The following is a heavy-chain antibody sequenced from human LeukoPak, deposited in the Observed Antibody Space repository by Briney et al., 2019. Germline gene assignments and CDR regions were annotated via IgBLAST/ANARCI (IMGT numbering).Heavy chain of an antibody. CDR1: GFTFSNYA. CDR2: TSSDERAK. V-gene: IGHV3-30*04. CDR3: AREAPSGSFADY. D-gene: IGHD1-26*01. Sequence: GGSLRLSCAASGFTFSNYAMHWVRQSPGKGLEWVAVTSSDERAKFYADSMKGRFTISRDNSKNTLFLQMNSLTEEDTAVYFCAREAPSGSFADYGGQGTLVTVSS. J-gene: IGHJ4*02.